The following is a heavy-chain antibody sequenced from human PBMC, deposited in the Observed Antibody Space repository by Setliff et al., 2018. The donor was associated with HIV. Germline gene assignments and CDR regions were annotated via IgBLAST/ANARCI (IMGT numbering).Heavy chain of an antibody. CDR2: IFSTGTT. CDR3: ARDRPPSTVDMLGAFDR. D-gene: IGHD4-17*01. J-gene: IGHJ3*02. V-gene: IGHV4-59*01. CDR1: HGSISPFY. Sequence: SETLSLTCTVPHGSISPFYWSWMRQPPGKGLEWIGYIFSTGTTKYNPSLKSRVSMSVDMSKNQLSLKLKSVTAADTAVYYCARDRPPSTVDMLGAFDRWGQETKVTVS.